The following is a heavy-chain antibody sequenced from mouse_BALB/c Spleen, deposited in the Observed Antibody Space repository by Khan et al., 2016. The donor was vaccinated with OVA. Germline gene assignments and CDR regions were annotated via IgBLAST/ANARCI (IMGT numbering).Heavy chain of an antibody. CDR1: GFNIKDYY. J-gene: IGHJ3*01. V-gene: IGHV14-1*02. D-gene: IGHD2-3*01. CDR2: IDPENGNT. CDR3: ARAGYSPWFAY. Sequence: VQLKQSGAELVRPGALVKLSCKASGFNIKDYYIHWVKQRPEQGLEWIGWIDPENGNTIYDPKFQGKANITADTSSNTAYLHFSSLTSEDTAVYYCARAGYSPWFAYLGQGTLVTVSA.